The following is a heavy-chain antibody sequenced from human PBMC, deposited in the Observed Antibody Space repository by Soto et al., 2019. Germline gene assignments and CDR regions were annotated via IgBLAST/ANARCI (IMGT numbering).Heavy chain of an antibody. Sequence: GGSLRLSCAASGFTFSSYAMSWVRQAPGKGLEWVSAISGSGGSTYYADSVKGRFTISRDNSKNTLYLQMNSLRAEDTAVYYCAKEIELDPDIVVVPAAIPGYYYGMDVWGQGTTVTVSS. D-gene: IGHD2-2*01. CDR2: ISGSGGST. J-gene: IGHJ6*02. CDR3: AKEIELDPDIVVVPAAIPGYYYGMDV. CDR1: GFTFSSYA. V-gene: IGHV3-23*01.